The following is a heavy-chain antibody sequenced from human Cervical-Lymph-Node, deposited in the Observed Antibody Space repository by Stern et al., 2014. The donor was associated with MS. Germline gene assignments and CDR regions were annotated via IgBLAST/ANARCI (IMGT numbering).Heavy chain of an antibody. CDR3: AGPAPLD. J-gene: IGHJ4*02. CDR1: GGSLSTYT. D-gene: IGHD2-2*01. Sequence: QLVQSGAELKKPGSSVKVSCKASGGSLSTYTITWVRQAPGQGLEWMGRIIPALNVANYAQKFQGRLTITADKSTSTAHTEMSSLRSDDTAVYYCAGPAPLDWGQGTLVTVSS. CDR2: IIPALNVA. V-gene: IGHV1-69*09.